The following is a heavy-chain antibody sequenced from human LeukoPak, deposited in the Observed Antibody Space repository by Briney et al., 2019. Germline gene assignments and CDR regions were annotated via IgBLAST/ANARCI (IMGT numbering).Heavy chain of an antibody. CDR1: GGSISSGYF. V-gene: IGHV4-38-2*02. J-gene: IGHJ5*02. Sequence: SQTLSLTCTVSGGSISSGYFWGWIRQPPGKGLECIGTIYHSGSTYYNPSLKSRVTISVDTSKNQFSLKLNSVTAADTAVYYCARIYSSSWFLNWFDPWGQGTLVTVSS. CDR3: ARIYSSSWFLNWFDP. CDR2: IYHSGST. D-gene: IGHD6-13*01.